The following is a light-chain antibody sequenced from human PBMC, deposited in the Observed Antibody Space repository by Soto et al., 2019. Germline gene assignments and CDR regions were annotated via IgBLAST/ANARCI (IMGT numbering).Light chain of an antibody. CDR3: SSSTSSSARVL. J-gene: IGLJ2*01. Sequence: QSALTQPASVSGSPGQSITISCTGTSNDIGSYNYVSWYQQHPGKAPKLLIYEVTNRPSGVSLRFSGSKSGNTASLTISGLQPEDESLYHCSSSTSSSARVLFGGGTQLTVL. CDR1: SNDIGSYNY. CDR2: EVT. V-gene: IGLV2-14*01.